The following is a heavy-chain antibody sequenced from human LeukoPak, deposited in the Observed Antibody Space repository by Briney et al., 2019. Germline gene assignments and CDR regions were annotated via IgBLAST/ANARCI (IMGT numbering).Heavy chain of an antibody. Sequence: SQTLSLTCAISGDSVSGGSAGWIWKRQCPSRDLEWLGRIYYRSKWYSDYAISVKSRITINPDTSRNQFSLQLNSVTHDDTAVYYCTGGGLVRGSLHWFDPWGQGTLVTVSS. J-gene: IGHJ5*02. CDR2: IYYRSKWYS. CDR1: GDSVSGGSAG. V-gene: IGHV6-1*01. D-gene: IGHD3-10*01. CDR3: TGGGLVRGSLHWFDP.